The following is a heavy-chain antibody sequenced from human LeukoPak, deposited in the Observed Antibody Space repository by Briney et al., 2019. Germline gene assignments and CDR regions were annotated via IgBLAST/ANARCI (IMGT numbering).Heavy chain of an antibody. J-gene: IGHJ5*02. V-gene: IGHV3-7*01. CDR2: INHNGNVN. CDR1: GFTFSRHW. D-gene: IGHD1-26*01. Sequence: GGSLRLSCAASGFTFSRHWMTWVRQAPGKGLEWVASINHNGNVNYYVDSVKGRFTISRDDAKNSLYLQMNSLRAEDTAVYYCARPISGSYSNWFDPWGQGTLVTVSS. CDR3: ARPISGSYSNWFDP.